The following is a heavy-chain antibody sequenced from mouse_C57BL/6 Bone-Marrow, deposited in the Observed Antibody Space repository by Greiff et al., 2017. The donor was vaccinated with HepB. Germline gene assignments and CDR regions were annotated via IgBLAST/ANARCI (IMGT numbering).Heavy chain of an antibody. V-gene: IGHV5-6*01. D-gene: IGHD4-1*02. CDR1: GFTFSSYG. Sequence: EVKLLESGGDLVKPGGSLKLSCAASGFTFSSYGLSWVRQTPDKRLEWVATISSGGSYTYYPDSVKGRFTLSRDNAKNTLYLQMSSLKSEDTAMYYCARPNLAYAMDYWGQGTSVTVSS. CDR3: ARPNLAYAMDY. J-gene: IGHJ4*01. CDR2: ISSGGSYT.